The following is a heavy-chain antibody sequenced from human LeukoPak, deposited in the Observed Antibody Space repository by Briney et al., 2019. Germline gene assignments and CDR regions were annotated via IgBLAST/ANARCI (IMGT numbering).Heavy chain of an antibody. Sequence: ASVKVSCKASGYSFTSYDINWVRQATGQGLEWMGWMNPNSGNTGYAQRFQGRVTMTRDTSISTAYMELNSLTSEDTAVYYCAKNVRDTGTFDYWGQGTLVTVSS. V-gene: IGHV1-8*01. CDR1: GYSFTSYD. J-gene: IGHJ4*02. CDR3: AKNVRDTGTFDY. CDR2: MNPNSGNT. D-gene: IGHD5-18*01.